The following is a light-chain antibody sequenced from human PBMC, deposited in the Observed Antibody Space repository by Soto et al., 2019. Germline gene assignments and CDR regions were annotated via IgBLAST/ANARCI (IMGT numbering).Light chain of an antibody. CDR3: QQYGSSPRS. J-gene: IGKJ1*01. Sequence: VLTQSPGTLSLSPWERATLSCRASQSVSATFVAWYQQKPGQAPRLIIYDASSRATGIPDRFSGSGSGTEFTLTIGRLEPEEFGVYYCQQYGSSPRSFGQGTKVDI. CDR1: QSVSATF. CDR2: DAS. V-gene: IGKV3-20*01.